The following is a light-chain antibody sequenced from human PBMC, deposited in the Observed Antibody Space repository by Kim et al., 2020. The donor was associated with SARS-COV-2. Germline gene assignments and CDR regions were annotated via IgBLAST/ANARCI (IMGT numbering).Light chain of an antibody. CDR2: DVS. J-gene: IGLJ1*01. V-gene: IGLV2-14*01. CDR3: SSYTSSSIYV. Sequence: QSALTQPASVSGSPGQSITISCTGTSSDVGGYNYVSWYQQHPGKAPKLMIYDVSKRPSGVSNRFSGSKSGKTASLTISGLQAEDEADYYCSSYTSSSIYVFGTGTKVTVL. CDR1: SSDVGGYNY.